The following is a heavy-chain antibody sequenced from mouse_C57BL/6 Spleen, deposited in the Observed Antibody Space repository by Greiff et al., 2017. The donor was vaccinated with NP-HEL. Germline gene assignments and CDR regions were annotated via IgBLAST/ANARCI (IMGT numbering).Heavy chain of an antibody. CDR1: GYTFTDYY. D-gene: IGHD1-1*01. CDR3: ARSYYGSSYGFFDY. V-gene: IGHV1-75*01. Sequence: QVHVKQSGPELVKPGASVKISCKASGYTFTDYYINWVKQRPGQGLEWIGWIFPGSGSTYYNEKFKGKATLTVDKSSSTAYMLLSSLTSEDSAVYFCARSYYGSSYGFFDYWGQGTTLTVSS. J-gene: IGHJ2*01. CDR2: IFPGSGST.